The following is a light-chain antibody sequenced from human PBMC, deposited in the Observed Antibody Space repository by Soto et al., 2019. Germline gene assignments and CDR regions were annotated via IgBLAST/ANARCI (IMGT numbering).Light chain of an antibody. CDR1: EAITTY. Sequence: DIQMTHAPSSLSASVGDRVTITCRASEAITTYLNWYQLKPGKAPKLLIYGASSLQSGVPSRFTGSGSGTDFTLTISSLQPEDFPIYHCEQSHSTPWTFGQGTKVEIK. J-gene: IGKJ1*01. CDR3: EQSHSTPWT. CDR2: GAS. V-gene: IGKV1-39*01.